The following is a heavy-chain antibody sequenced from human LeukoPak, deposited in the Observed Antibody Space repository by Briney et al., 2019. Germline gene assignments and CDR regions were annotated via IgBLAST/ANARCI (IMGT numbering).Heavy chain of an antibody. CDR1: GGSFSGYY. Sequence: SETLSLTCAVYGGSFSGYYWSWIRQPPGKGLEWIGEINHSGSTNYNPSLKSRVTMSVDTSKNQFSLKLSSVTAADTAVYYCARGYSYGLFDYWGQGTLVTVSS. CDR2: INHSGST. V-gene: IGHV4-34*01. J-gene: IGHJ4*02. CDR3: ARGYSYGLFDY. D-gene: IGHD5-18*01.